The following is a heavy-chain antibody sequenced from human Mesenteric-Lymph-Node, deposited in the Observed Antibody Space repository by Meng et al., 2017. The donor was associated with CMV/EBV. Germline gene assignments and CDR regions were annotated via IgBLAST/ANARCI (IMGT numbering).Heavy chain of an antibody. CDR1: GFTVSTNY. CDR2: IYSGGDT. D-gene: IGHD2-2*01. V-gene: IGHV3-53*01. Sequence: SGFTVSTNYMSWVRQAPGKGLEWVSVIYSGGDTSYADSVKGRFTISRDNSKNTVYLQMNSLRAEDTAVYYCARDPDVGYCSSSSCYGSWGQGTLVTVSS. CDR3: ARDPDVGYCSSSSCYGS. J-gene: IGHJ5*02.